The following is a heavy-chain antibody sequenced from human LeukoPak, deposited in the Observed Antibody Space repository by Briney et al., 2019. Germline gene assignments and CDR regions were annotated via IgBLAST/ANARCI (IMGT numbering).Heavy chain of an antibody. CDR1: GFTFSSYA. CDR3: ARDLVSGWYGYKYFQH. V-gene: IGHV3-30*04. Sequence: GGSLRLSCAASGFTFSSYAMHWVRQAPGKGLEWVAVISYDGSNKYYADSVKGRFTISRDNSKNTLYLQMNSLRAEDTAVYYCARDLVSGWYGYKYFQHWGQGTLVTVSS. CDR2: ISYDGSNK. J-gene: IGHJ1*01. D-gene: IGHD6-19*01.